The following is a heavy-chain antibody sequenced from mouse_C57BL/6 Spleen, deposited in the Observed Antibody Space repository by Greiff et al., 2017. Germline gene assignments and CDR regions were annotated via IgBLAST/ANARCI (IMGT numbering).Heavy chain of an antibody. Sequence: VQLQQPGAELVRPGASVKMSCKASGYTFTSDWITWVKQRPGQGLEWIGDIYPGSGSTNYNEKFKGKATLTVDTSSSTAYWQLSSLTSGDTAVYSGARRYDGYFDYWGQGTTLTVSS. J-gene: IGHJ2*01. CDR1: GYTFTSDW. CDR2: IYPGSGST. D-gene: IGHD2-3*01. V-gene: IGHV1-55*01. CDR3: ARRYDGYFDY.